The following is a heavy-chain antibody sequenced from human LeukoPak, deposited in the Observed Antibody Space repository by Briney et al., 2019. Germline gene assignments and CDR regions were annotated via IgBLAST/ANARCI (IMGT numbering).Heavy chain of an antibody. V-gene: IGHV1-18*01. CDR2: ISAYNGNT. CDR1: GYTFTSYG. Sequence: ASVTVSCKASGYTFTSYGISWVRQAPGQGLEWMGWISAYNGNTNYAQKLQGRVTITTDTSTSTAYMELRSLSSDDTAVYYCAREVAMATMRWFDPWGQGTLVTVSS. J-gene: IGHJ5*02. D-gene: IGHD5-24*01. CDR3: AREVAMATMRWFDP.